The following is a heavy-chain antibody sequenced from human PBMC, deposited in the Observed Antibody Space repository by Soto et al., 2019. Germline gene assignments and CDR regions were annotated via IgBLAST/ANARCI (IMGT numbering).Heavy chain of an antibody. V-gene: IGHV3-23*01. CDR2: ISGSGGST. Sequence: EVQLLESGGGLVQPGGSLRLSCAASGFTFSSYAMSWVRQAPGKGLEWVSAISGSGGSTYYADSVKGRFTISRDNSKNTLYLQMHSLRAEATAVYYCAKDGKYNSSWYNYYFDYWGHGTLVTVSS. CDR3: AKDGKYNSSWYNYYFDY. CDR1: GFTFSSYA. J-gene: IGHJ4*01. D-gene: IGHD6-13*01.